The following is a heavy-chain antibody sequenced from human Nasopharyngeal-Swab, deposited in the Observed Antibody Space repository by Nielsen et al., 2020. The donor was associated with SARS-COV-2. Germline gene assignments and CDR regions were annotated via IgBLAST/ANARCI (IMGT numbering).Heavy chain of an antibody. V-gene: IGHV5-10-1*01. J-gene: IGHJ4*02. D-gene: IGHD3-16*01. CDR2: IAPSDSTT. CDR1: GYTFTSYW. CDR3: ARHSDVMGSVY. Sequence: GESLKISCKGSGYTFTSYWINWVRQMPGRGLEWMGRIAPSDSTTAYNPSFQGHVTISVDKSISTAFLQWSSLKASDSAMYYCARHSDVMGSVYWGQGTPVTVTS.